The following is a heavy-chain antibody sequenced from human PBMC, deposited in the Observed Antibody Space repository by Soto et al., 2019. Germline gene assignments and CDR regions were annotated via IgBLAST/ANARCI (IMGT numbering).Heavy chain of an antibody. V-gene: IGHV4-61*01. CDR3: ATQGGIAVDGTGAFDI. Sequence: SETLSLTCTVSGGSVSSGSYYWSWIRQPPGKGLEWIGYIYYSGSTNYNPSLKSRVTISVDTSKNQFSLKLSSVTAADTAVYYCATQGGIAVDGTGAFDIWGQGTMVTVSS. CDR1: GGSVSSGSYY. J-gene: IGHJ3*02. D-gene: IGHD6-19*01. CDR2: IYYSGST.